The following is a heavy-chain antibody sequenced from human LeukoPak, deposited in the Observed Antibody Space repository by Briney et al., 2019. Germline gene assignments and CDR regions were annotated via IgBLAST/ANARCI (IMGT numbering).Heavy chain of an antibody. Sequence: GGSLRLSCAASGFSFSDHYMDWVRQAPGKGLEWICHTRNKTNSYSKEYSAYVRGRFIMARDDSQSSVYLQMNSLKTEDTAVYYCARETVRIQLWSYNYYGMDVWGQGTTVSVSS. CDR3: ARETVRIQLWSYNYYGMDV. J-gene: IGHJ6*02. D-gene: IGHD5-18*01. CDR1: GFSFSDHY. V-gene: IGHV3-72*01. CDR2: TRNKTNSYSK.